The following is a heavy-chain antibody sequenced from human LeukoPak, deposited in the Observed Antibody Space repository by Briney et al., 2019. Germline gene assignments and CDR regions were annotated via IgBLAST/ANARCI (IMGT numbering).Heavy chain of an antibody. CDR3: ASLGYCSGGSQPSYVSCAFDI. Sequence: GGSLRLSCAASGFTFSSYSMNWVRQAPGKGLEWVSSISSSSSYIYYADSVKGRFTISRDNAKNSLYLQMNSLRAEDTAVYYCASLGYCSGGSQPSYVSCAFDIWGQGTMVTVSS. D-gene: IGHD2-15*01. CDR2: ISSSSSYI. V-gene: IGHV3-21*01. J-gene: IGHJ3*02. CDR1: GFTFSSYS.